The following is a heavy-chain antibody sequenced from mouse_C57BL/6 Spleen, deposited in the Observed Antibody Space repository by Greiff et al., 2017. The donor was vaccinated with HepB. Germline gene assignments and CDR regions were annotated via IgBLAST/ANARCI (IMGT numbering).Heavy chain of an antibody. J-gene: IGHJ3*01. CDR3: AKRSHLDWFAY. V-gene: IGHV2-9*01. Sequence: VKLMESGPGLVAPSQSLSISCTVSGFSLTSYGVDWVSQPPGKGLEWLGVIWGGGSTTYNSALMSRLSISKDNSKSQVFLKMISLQTADAAMYYCAKRSHLDWFAYWGQGTLVTVSA. CDR2: IWGGGST. CDR1: GFSLTSYG.